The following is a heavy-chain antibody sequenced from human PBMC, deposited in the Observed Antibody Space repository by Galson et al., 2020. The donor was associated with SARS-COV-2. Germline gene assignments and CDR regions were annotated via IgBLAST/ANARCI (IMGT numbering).Heavy chain of an antibody. Sequence: GESLKISCAASGFTFSSYAMSWVRQAPDKGLEWVSTISGSGDSTYYADSVKGRFTISRDNYKNTLYLQMSSLRAEDTAVYYCTSYTRKFDFWGQGTLVTVSS. J-gene: IGHJ4*02. V-gene: IGHV3-23*01. CDR2: ISGSGDST. CDR1: GFTFSSYA. CDR3: TSYTRKFDF. D-gene: IGHD1-20*01.